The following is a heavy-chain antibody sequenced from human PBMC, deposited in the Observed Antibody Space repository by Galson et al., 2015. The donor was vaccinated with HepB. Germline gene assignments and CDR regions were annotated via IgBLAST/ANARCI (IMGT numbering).Heavy chain of an antibody. Sequence: SLRLSCAASGFTFSSYWMHWVRQAPGKGLVWVSRINSDGSSSGHADSVKGRFTISRDNAKNTLYLQMNSLRAEDTAVYYCARDGVATIGGLDYWGQGTLVAVSS. CDR3: ARDGVATIGGLDY. CDR1: GFTFSSYW. V-gene: IGHV3-74*01. CDR2: INSDGSSS. D-gene: IGHD5-12*01. J-gene: IGHJ4*02.